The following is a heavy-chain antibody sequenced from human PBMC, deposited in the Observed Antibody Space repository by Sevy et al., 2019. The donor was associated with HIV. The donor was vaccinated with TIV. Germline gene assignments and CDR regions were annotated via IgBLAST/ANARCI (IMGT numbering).Heavy chain of an antibody. J-gene: IGHJ6*02. CDR3: ASDHGNAAAGDGMDV. Sequence: GGSLRLSCAASGFTFSSYAMHWVRQAPGKGLEWVAVISYDGSNKYYADSVKGRFTISRDNSKNTLYLQMNSLRAEDTAVYYCASDHGNAAAGDGMDVWGQRTTVTVSS. V-gene: IGHV3-30-3*01. CDR2: ISYDGSNK. D-gene: IGHD6-13*01. CDR1: GFTFSSYA.